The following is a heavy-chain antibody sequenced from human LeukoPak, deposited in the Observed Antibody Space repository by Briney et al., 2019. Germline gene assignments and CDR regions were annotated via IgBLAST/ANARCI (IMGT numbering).Heavy chain of an antibody. CDR2: IYYSGST. Sequence: SETLSLTCTVSGGSISSSSYYWGWIRQPPGKGLEWIGSIYYSGSTYYNPSLKSRVTISVDTSKNQFSLKLSSVTAADTAVYYCARRNDILTGYYRSGYFDYWGQGTLVTVSS. D-gene: IGHD3-9*01. J-gene: IGHJ4*02. CDR3: ARRNDILTGYYRSGYFDY. V-gene: IGHV4-39*07. CDR1: GGSISSSSYY.